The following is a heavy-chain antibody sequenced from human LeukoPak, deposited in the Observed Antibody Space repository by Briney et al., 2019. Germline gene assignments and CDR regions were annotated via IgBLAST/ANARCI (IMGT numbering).Heavy chain of an antibody. CDR2: IYWSDDK. J-gene: IGHJ4*02. CDR3: LHYLVTGDRGFDD. CDR1: GVSRSSRPVG. Sequence: SGRTLVHPTQPLTLTCTISGVSRSSRPVGGGWFRQPPAKALEQLAGIYWSDDKHYSPSLKIQLSITKDTSKNQVVLTMDDMDPVDTATYYCLHYLVTGDRGFDDWGQGTLVTVSS. V-gene: IGHV2-5*01. D-gene: IGHD2-21*02.